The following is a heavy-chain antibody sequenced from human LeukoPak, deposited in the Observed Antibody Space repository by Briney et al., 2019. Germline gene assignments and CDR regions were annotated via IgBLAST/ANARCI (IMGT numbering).Heavy chain of an antibody. D-gene: IGHD6-13*01. Sequence: SETLSLTCGVFGGSFSGHFYSWIRQSPGKGLEWTGEITHRGSINYNPSLKSRVAMSVDTSKNHFSLNLTSVTAADNGIYYCARALAAAVINWGQGTLVTVSS. CDR3: ARALAAAVIN. CDR2: ITHRGSI. V-gene: IGHV4-34*01. J-gene: IGHJ1*01. CDR1: GGSFSGHF.